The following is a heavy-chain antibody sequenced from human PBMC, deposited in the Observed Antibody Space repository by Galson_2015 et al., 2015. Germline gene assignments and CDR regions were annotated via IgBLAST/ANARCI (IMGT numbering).Heavy chain of an antibody. CDR1: EFTFSSYY. Sequence: SLRLSCAASEFTFSSYYMSWVRQAPGKGLEWFSSISSTTTYIYYADSVKGRFTISRDNAKNSLYLQMNSLGAEDTAVYYCARQILDYDFWSGYYPTNFDYWGQGTLVTVSS. CDR3: ARQILDYDFWSGYYPTNFDY. V-gene: IGHV3-21*01. J-gene: IGHJ4*02. D-gene: IGHD3-3*01. CDR2: ISSTTTYI.